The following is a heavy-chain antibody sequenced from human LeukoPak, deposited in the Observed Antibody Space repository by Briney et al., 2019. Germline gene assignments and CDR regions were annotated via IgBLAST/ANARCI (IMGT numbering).Heavy chain of an antibody. J-gene: IGHJ3*01. Sequence: GGSLRLSCVGSGFTLRDYHMDWVRQAPGMGLEWVGRTRSKVRKYATEYAASVKGRFTISGDESENSVFLHLSSPTVEDTAFYYCARDGAEGDDSAFDVWGQGTMVTVSS. V-gene: IGHV3-72*01. CDR2: TRSKVRKYAT. CDR3: ARDGAEGDDSAFDV. D-gene: IGHD3-22*01. CDR1: GFTLRDYH.